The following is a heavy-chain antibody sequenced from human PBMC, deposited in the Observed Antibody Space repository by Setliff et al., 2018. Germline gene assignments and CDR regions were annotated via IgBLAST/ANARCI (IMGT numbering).Heavy chain of an antibody. CDR2: ISSDGGNK. CDR1: GFSFSSYA. Sequence: GGSLRLSCAASGFSFSSYAMHWVRQAPGKGLEWVAVISSDGGNKYYADSVEGRFTFSRDNSKNTLYLQMNSLRAEDTAVYYCARDGVFYAMDVWGRGTTVTVSS. CDR3: ARDGVFYAMDV. D-gene: IGHD3-10*01. V-gene: IGHV3-30-3*01. J-gene: IGHJ6*02.